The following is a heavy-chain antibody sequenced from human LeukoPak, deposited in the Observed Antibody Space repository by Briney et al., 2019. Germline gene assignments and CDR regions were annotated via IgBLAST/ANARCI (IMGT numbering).Heavy chain of an antibody. D-gene: IGHD4-17*01. CDR3: AREGNYGDYYVDY. V-gene: IGHV3-30*01. J-gene: IGHJ4*02. CDR2: ISYDGSNK. Sequence: WVRQAPGKGXEXVAVISYDGSNKYYADSVKGRFTISRDNSKNTLYLQMNSLRAEDTAVYYCAREGNYGDYYVDYWGQGTLVTVSS.